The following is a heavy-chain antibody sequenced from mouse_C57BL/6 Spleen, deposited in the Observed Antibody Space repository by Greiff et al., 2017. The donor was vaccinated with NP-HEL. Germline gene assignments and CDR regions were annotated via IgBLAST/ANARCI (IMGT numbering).Heavy chain of an antibody. Sequence: QVQLQQPGAELVRPGTSVKLSCKASGYTFTSYWMHWVKQRPGQGLEWIGVIDPSDSYTNYNQKFKGKATLTVDTSSTTAYMQLSSLTSEDSAVYYCAKRSHYYGNQGYFDVWGTGTTVTVSS. CDR3: AKRSHYYGNQGYFDV. J-gene: IGHJ1*03. CDR2: IDPSDSYT. CDR1: GYTFTSYW. V-gene: IGHV1-59*01. D-gene: IGHD2-1*01.